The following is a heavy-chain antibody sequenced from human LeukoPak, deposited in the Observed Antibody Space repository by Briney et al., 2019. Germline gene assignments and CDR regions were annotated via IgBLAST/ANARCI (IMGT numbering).Heavy chain of an antibody. CDR1: GYSISSGYY. CDR3: ARDNYDILTGTHSDY. V-gene: IGHV4-38-2*02. Sequence: PSETLSLTCTVPGYSISSGYYWGWIRQPPGKGLEWIGSIYHSGSTYYNPSLKSRVTISVDTSKNQFSLKLSSVTAADTAVYYCARDNYDILTGTHSDYWGQGTLVTVSS. CDR2: IYHSGST. J-gene: IGHJ4*02. D-gene: IGHD3-9*01.